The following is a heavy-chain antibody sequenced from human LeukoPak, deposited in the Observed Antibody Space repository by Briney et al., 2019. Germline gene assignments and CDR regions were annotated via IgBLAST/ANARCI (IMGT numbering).Heavy chain of an antibody. J-gene: IGHJ6*03. CDR1: GYAFTSYC. CDR2: INAYNGNT. Sequence: ASVKVSCKASGYAFTSYCISWVRQAPGQGLEWMGWINAYNGNTNYVQTFQGRLTMTTDPSTTTVHMELGSLRSDDTAVYYCARSYPGVAARLTMDVWGKGTTVTVSS. D-gene: IGHD6-6*01. CDR3: ARSYPGVAARLTMDV. V-gene: IGHV1-18*01.